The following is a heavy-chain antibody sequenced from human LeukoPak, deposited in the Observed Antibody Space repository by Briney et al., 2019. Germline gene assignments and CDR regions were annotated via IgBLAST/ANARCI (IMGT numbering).Heavy chain of an antibody. CDR2: ISYDGSHE. CDR3: AGAMRYYDVLTGYPAGNGMDV. J-gene: IGHJ6*02. D-gene: IGHD3-9*01. Sequence: GGSLRLSCALFGFTFSSYAMHWVRQAPGKGLEWVAVISYDGSHESYADCVKGRFTISRDNSKSTLFLQRNSLRAEDTAVYYCAGAMRYYDVLTGYPAGNGMDVWGQGTTVTVSS. CDR1: GFTFSSYA. V-gene: IGHV3-30*04.